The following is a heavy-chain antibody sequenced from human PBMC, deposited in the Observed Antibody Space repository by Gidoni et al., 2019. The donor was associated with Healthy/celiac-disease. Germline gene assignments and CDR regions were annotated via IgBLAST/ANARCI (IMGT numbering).Heavy chain of an antibody. J-gene: IGHJ4*02. D-gene: IGHD6-13*01. Sequence: EVQLVESGGGLVKPGGSLRLSCAASGFTFRNAGMSWVRQAPGKGLGCVGRIKSKTDGGTTDYAATVKGRITISRDDSKNTLYLKMNSLKAEETAVYYCTTAVRQQLGLPNWGQGTLVTVSS. V-gene: IGHV3-15*01. CDR1: GFTFRNAG. CDR2: IKSKTDGGTT. CDR3: TTAVRQQLGLPN.